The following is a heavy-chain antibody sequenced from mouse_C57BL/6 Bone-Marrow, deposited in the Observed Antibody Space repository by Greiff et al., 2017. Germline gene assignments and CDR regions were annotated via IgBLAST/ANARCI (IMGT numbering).Heavy chain of an antibody. D-gene: IGHD2-4*01. CDR2: ISDGGSYT. V-gene: IGHV5-4*03. J-gene: IGHJ2*01. CDR1: GFTFSSYA. CDR3: ARKNYDYASYYFDY. Sequence: DVKLVESGGGLVKPGGSLKLSCAASGFTFSSYAMSWVRQTPEKRLEWVATISDGGSYTYYPDNVKGRFTISRDNAKNNLYLQMSHLKSEDTAMYYCARKNYDYASYYFDYWGQGTTLTVSS.